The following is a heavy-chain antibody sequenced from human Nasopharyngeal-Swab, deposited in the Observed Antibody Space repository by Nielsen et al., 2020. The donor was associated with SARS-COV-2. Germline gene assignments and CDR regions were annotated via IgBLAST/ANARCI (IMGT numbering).Heavy chain of an antibody. V-gene: IGHV3-9*01. CDR2: IIWNGDSR. CDR1: GFTFDDYA. CDR3: AKDKGRGISPVEGSLDI. D-gene: IGHD4-23*01. Sequence: GESLKLSFAASGFTFDDYAMHWVRQAPGKGLEWVSGIIWNGDSRGYADSVKGRFTISRDSAKKSLYLQMNSLRPDDTALYYCAKDKGRGISPVEGSLDIWGQGTMVTVSS. J-gene: IGHJ3*02.